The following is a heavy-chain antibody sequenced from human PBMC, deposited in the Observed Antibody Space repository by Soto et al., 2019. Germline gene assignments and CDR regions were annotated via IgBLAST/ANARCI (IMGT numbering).Heavy chain of an antibody. J-gene: IGHJ5*02. CDR1: GGTFSSYA. D-gene: IGHD3-10*01. CDR2: IIPIFGTA. Sequence: SVKVSCKASGGTFSSYAISWVRQAPGQGLEWMGGIIPIFGTANYAQKFQGRVTITADESTSTAYMELSSLRSEDTAVYYCARDKGYYGSGSYGWLDPWGQETLVTVSS. V-gene: IGHV1-69*13. CDR3: ARDKGYYGSGSYGWLDP.